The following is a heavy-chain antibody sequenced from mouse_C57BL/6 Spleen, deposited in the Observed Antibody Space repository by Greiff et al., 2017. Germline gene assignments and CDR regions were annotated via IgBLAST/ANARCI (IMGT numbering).Heavy chain of an antibody. CDR3: VRDYGSSYTAWFAY. Sequence: EVQVVESGGGLVQPKGSLKLSCAASGFSFNTYAMNWVRQAPGKGLEWVARIRSKSNNYATYYADSVKDRFTISRDDSESMLYLQMNNLKTEDTAMYYCVRDYGSSYTAWFAYWGQGTLVTVSA. V-gene: IGHV10-1*01. D-gene: IGHD1-1*01. J-gene: IGHJ3*01. CDR1: GFSFNTYA. CDR2: IRSKSNNYAT.